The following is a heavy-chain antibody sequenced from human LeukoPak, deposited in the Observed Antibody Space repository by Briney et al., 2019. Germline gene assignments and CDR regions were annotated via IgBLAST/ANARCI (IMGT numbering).Heavy chain of an antibody. J-gene: IGHJ5*02. CDR2: IYYSGST. CDR1: GGSISSYY. D-gene: IGHD2-15*01. V-gene: IGHV4-59*08. CDR3: ARHEGYCSGGSCYSDYNWFDP. Sequence: PSETLSLTCSVSGGSISSYYWCWIRQPPGKGLEWIGHIYYSGSTNYNPSPKSRVTISVDTSKNQFSLKLSSVTAADTAVYYCARHEGYCSGGSCYSDYNWFDPWGQGTLVTVSS.